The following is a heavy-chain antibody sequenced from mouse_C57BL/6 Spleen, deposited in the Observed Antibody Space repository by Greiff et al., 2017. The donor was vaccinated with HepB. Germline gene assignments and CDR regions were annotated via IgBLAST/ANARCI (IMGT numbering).Heavy chain of an antibody. CDR2: ISDGGSYT. J-gene: IGHJ1*03. CDR1: GFTFSSYA. V-gene: IGHV5-4*01. Sequence: DVKLQESGGGLVKPGGSLKLSCAASGFTFSSYAMSWVRQTPEKRLEWVATISDGGSYTYYPDNVKGRFTISRDNAKNNLYLQMSHLKSEDTAMYYCARDRYGSSYEWYFDVWGTGTTVTVSS. D-gene: IGHD1-1*01. CDR3: ARDRYGSSYEWYFDV.